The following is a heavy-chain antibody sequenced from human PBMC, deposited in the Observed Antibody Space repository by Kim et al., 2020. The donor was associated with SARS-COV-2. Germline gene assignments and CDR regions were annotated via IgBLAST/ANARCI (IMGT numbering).Heavy chain of an antibody. V-gene: IGHV3-7*01. CDR2: DGSET. D-gene: IGHD2-2*01. Sequence: DGSETNWVDSVRGRFTISRDNAEKSLYLQMDSLSAKDTAVYYCASLKYDYWGRGALVTVSS. CDR3: ASLKYDY. J-gene: IGHJ4*02.